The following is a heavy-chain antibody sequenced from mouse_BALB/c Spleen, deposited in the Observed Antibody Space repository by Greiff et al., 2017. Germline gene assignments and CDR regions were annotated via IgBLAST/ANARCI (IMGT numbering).Heavy chain of an antibody. CDR3: ARGNTAPDY. D-gene: IGHD1-2*01. V-gene: IGHV5-6-5*01. Sequence: EVQGVESGGGLVKPGGSLKLSCAASGFTFSSYAMSWVRQTPEKRLEWVASISSGGSTYYPDSVKGRFTISRDNARNILYLQMSSLRSEDTAMYYCARGNTAPDYWGQGTTLTVSS. CDR2: ISSGGST. J-gene: IGHJ2*01. CDR1: GFTFSSYA.